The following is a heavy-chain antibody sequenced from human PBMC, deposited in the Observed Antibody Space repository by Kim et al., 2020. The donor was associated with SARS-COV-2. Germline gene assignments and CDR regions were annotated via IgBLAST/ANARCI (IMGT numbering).Heavy chain of an antibody. CDR2: IYSSGST. Sequence: SETLSLTCTVSGGSISSSSYLWGWIRQPPGKGLEWIGSIYSSGSTYYKPSLKSRVTMSVDTSKSQISLKLTSVTAADTAVYYCARLNPYGSSGWDTGDDWGQGTLATVSS. CDR1: GGSISSSSYL. J-gene: IGHJ4*02. D-gene: IGHD6-19*01. V-gene: IGHV4-39*01. CDR3: ARLNPYGSSGWDTGDD.